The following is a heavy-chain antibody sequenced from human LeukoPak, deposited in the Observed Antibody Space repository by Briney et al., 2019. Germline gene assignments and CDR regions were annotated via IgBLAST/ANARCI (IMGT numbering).Heavy chain of an antibody. CDR3: AGHHYDILTGYWYFDL. D-gene: IGHD3-9*01. J-gene: IGHJ2*01. V-gene: IGHV4-59*08. CDR1: GGSISSYY. CDR2: MYYSGST. Sequence: SETLSLTCTVSGGSISSYYWSWVRQPPGKGLEWIGYMYYSGSTNYNPSLKSRVTISVDTSKNQFSLKLSSVTAADTAVYYCAGHHYDILTGYWYFDLWGRGTLVTVSS.